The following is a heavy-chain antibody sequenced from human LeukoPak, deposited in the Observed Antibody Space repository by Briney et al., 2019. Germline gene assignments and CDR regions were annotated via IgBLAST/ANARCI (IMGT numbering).Heavy chain of an antibody. Sequence: GGSLRLSCAASGFTFSSYEMNWVRQAPGKGLEWVAFIRFDGINKYYADSVKGRFTISRDNSKNTVYLQMNSLRTEDTAVYYCAKERTRVAGGWTWGQGTLVTVSS. J-gene: IGHJ5*02. CDR3: AKERTRVAGGWT. CDR2: IRFDGINK. V-gene: IGHV3-30*02. CDR1: GFTFSSYE. D-gene: IGHD6-19*01.